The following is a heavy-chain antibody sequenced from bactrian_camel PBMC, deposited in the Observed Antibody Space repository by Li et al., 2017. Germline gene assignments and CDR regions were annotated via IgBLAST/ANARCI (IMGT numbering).Heavy chain of an antibody. CDR1: GFTFSNYY. Sequence: QLVESGGGLVQPGGSLRLSCIGSGFTFSNYYMNWVRQAPGKGLEWISSIYSDGAATYYADSVKGRFTVSRDNAKNTMYLHLNSLKTGDTAMYFCAKGDHIGVESAARGLGTQVTVS. D-gene: IGHD3*01. V-gene: IGHV3S6*01. CDR2: IYSDGAAT. CDR3: AKGDHIGVESAA. J-gene: IGHJ4*01.